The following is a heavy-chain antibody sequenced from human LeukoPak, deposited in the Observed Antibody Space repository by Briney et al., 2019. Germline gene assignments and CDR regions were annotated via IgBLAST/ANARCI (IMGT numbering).Heavy chain of an antibody. J-gene: IGHJ5*02. CDR1: GGSISSYY. V-gene: IGHV4-59*01. CDR3: ARQERNWFDP. Sequence: PSETLSLTCTVSGGSISSYYWSWIRQPPGKGLEWVGYIYYSGSTNYNPSLKSRVTISVDTSKNQFSLKLSSVTAADTAVYYCARQERNWFDPWGQGTLVTVSS. CDR2: IYYSGST.